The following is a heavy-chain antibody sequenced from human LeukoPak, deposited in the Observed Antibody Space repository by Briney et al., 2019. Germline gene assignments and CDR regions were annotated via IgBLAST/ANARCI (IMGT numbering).Heavy chain of an antibody. V-gene: IGHV3-20*04. CDR1: GFTFDDYG. CDR3: ARDEIYYDILTGYRHFDY. D-gene: IGHD3-9*01. J-gene: IGHJ4*02. CDR2: INWNGGST. Sequence: GGSLRLSCAASGFTFDDYGMNWVRQGPGKGLEWVSGINWNGGSTGYADSVKGRFTISRDNAKNTLYLQMNSLRAEDTAVYYCARDEIYYDILTGYRHFDYWGQGTLVTVFS.